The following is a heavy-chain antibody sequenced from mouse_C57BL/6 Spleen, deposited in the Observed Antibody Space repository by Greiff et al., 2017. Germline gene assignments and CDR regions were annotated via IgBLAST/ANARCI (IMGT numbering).Heavy chain of an antibody. V-gene: IGHV1-54*01. CDR1: GYAFTNYL. CDR3: ARGPNYSNSYYFDY. D-gene: IGHD2-5*01. Sequence: QVQLQQSGAELVRPGTSVKVSCKASGYAFTNYLIEWVKQRPGQGLEWIGVINPGSGGTNYNEKFKGKATLTADKSSSTAYMQLSSLTSEDSAVYFCARGPNYSNSYYFDYWGQGTTLTVSS. J-gene: IGHJ2*01. CDR2: INPGSGGT.